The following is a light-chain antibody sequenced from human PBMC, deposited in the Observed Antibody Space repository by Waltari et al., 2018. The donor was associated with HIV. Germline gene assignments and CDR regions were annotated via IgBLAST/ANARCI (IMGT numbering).Light chain of an antibody. CDR2: DTP. CDR1: QSVGSY. J-gene: IGKJ5*01. V-gene: IGKV3-11*01. CDR3: QQLRSWPST. Sequence: DIMLTQSPATLPLSPGQGATLSCRASQSVGSYLAWYHHQPGQAPLLLLYDTPNRATGFLAGFSGGGSGTDFTLCVSSLEPDDFALYCCQQLRSWPSTFGQGTRIEIK.